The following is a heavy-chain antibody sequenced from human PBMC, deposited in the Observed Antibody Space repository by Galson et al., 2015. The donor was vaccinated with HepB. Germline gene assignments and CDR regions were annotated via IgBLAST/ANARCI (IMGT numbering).Heavy chain of an antibody. CDR2: IDPSDSYT. CDR3: ARHENLRAAAGTWFDP. J-gene: IGHJ5*02. Sequence: QSGAEVKKPGDSLKISCKASGYSFSIYWIGWVRQMPGKGLEWTGRIDPSDSYTNYSPSFQGHVTISADKSISTAYLQWSSLKASDTAMYYCARHENLRAAAGTWFDPWGQGTLVTVSS. CDR1: GYSFSIYW. D-gene: IGHD6-13*01. V-gene: IGHV5-10-1*01.